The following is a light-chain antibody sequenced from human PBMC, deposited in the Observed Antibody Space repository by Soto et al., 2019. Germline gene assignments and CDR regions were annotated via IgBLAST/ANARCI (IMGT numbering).Light chain of an antibody. CDR2: EVI. Sequence: QSALTQSASVSGSPGQSITIPCTGTSSDVGGYDYVSWYQQHPGKVPKLIIYEVIKRPSGVSHRFSGSKSGNTASLTISGLQTEDEADYYCRSYTTRSALVFGGGTKLTVL. J-gene: IGLJ2*01. CDR1: SSDVGGYDY. V-gene: IGLV2-14*01. CDR3: RSYTTRSALV.